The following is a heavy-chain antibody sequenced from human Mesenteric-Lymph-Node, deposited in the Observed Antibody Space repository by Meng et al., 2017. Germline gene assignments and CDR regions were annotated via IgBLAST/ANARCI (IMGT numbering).Heavy chain of an antibody. CDR3: ARIVGVPGWFDP. Sequence: QVQLPESGPGLVRPSQTLSLTCSVSGGSISSGDYYWSWIRQPPGKGLEWIGYIYYSGSTQYNPSLKSRITISRDMSKNQFSLKLSSVTAADTAVYYCARIVGVPGWFDPWGQGTLVTVSS. D-gene: IGHD1-26*01. V-gene: IGHV4-30-4*01. CDR1: GGSISSGDYY. J-gene: IGHJ5*02. CDR2: IYYSGST.